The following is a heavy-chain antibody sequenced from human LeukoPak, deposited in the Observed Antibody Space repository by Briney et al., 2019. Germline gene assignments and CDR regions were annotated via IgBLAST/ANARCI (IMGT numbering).Heavy chain of an antibody. J-gene: IGHJ6*02. V-gene: IGHV3-11*01. CDR1: GFTFSDYY. CDR3: AREDSYGINYGMDV. D-gene: IGHD5-18*01. Sequence: PGGSLRLSCAASGFTFSDYYMSWIRQAPGQGLEWVSYISSSGSTIYYADSVKGRFTISRDNAKNSLYLQMNSLRAEDTAVYYCAREDSYGINYGMDVWGQGTTVTVSS. CDR2: ISSSGSTI.